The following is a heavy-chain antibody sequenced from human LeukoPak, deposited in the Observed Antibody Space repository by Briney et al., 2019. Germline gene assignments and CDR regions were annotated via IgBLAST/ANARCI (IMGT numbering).Heavy chain of an antibody. D-gene: IGHD3-16*01. V-gene: IGHV3-23*01. CDR2: ISGSGGST. CDR1: GFTFISYA. Sequence: PGGSLRLSCAASGFTFISYAMSWVRQTPGKGVEWVSAISGSGGSTYYADSVKGRFTISRDNSKNTLFLQMNSLRAEDTAFYYCARSLMTRGRGPSDYWGQGTLVTVSS. J-gene: IGHJ4*02. CDR3: ARSLMTRGRGPSDY.